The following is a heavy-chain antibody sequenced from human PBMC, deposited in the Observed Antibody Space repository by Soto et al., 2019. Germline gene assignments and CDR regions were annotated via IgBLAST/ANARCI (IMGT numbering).Heavy chain of an antibody. CDR3: ARALKSVRVLQGTRMGRKYYYYGMDV. Sequence: SVKVSCKASGGTFSSYAISWVRQAPGQGLEWMGGIIPIFGTANYAQKFQGRVTITADESTSTAYMELSSLRSEDTAVYYCARALKSVRVLQGTRMGRKYYYYGMDVWGQGTTVTSP. V-gene: IGHV1-69*13. J-gene: IGHJ6*02. CDR2: IIPIFGTA. CDR1: GGTFSSYA. D-gene: IGHD4-4*01.